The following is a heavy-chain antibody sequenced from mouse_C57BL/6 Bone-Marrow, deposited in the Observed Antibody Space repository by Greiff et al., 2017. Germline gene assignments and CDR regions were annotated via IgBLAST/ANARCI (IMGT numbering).Heavy chain of an antibody. D-gene: IGHD3-1*01. CDR2: IYPRSGNT. V-gene: IGHV1-81*01. CDR1: GYTFTSYG. CDR3: ARRVLAGFLFDY. J-gene: IGHJ2*01. Sequence: QVQLQQSGAELARPGASVKLSCKASGYTFTSYGISWVKQRTGQGLEWIGEIYPRSGNTYYNEKFKGKATLTSDKSSSTAYMELRSLTSEDSAVYFCARRVLAGFLFDYWGQGTTLTVSS.